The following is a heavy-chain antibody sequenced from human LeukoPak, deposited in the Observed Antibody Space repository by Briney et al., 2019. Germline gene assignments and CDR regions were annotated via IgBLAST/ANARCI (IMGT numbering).Heavy chain of an antibody. CDR3: ARDSVTIFGVVSFNLMAFDY. V-gene: IGHV1-69*05. CDR2: IIPIFGTA. CDR1: GGTFSSYA. D-gene: IGHD3-3*01. J-gene: IGHJ4*02. Sequence: RSSVKVSCKASGGTFSSYAISWVRQAPGQGLEWMGRIIPIFGTANYAQKFQGRVTITTDESTSTAYMELRSLRSDDTAVYYCARDSVTIFGVVSFNLMAFDYWGQGTLVTVSS.